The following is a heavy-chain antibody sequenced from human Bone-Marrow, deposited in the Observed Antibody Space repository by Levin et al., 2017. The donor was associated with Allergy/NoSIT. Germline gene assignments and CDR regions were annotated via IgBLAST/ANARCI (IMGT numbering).Heavy chain of an antibody. D-gene: IGHD5-12*01. J-gene: IGHJ6*03. CDR2: IYTSGST. Sequence: PSETLSLTCTVSGGSISSGSYYWSWIRQPAGKGLEWIGRIYTSGSTNYNPSLKSRVTISVDTSKNQFSLKLSSVTAADTAVYYCARASSAVHVDIVATHARKYYYYMDVWGKGTTVTVSS. CDR1: GGSISSGSYY. V-gene: IGHV4-61*02. CDR3: ARASSAVHVDIVATHARKYYYYMDV.